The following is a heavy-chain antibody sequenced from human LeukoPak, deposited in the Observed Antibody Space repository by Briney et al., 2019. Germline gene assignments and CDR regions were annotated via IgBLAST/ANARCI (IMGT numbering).Heavy chain of an antibody. CDR1: GFAFSSYW. J-gene: IGHJ4*02. V-gene: IGHV3-74*01. CDR3: SSQIWLGELFAHY. D-gene: IGHD3-10*01. Sequence: PGGSLRLSCAASGFAFSSYWMHWVRHAPGKGLVWVSRINSDGSTTNYADSVKGRFTISRDNAKNTLYLQMNSLRAEDTAVYYCSSQIWLGELFAHYWGQGPLVTVSS. CDR2: INSDGSTT.